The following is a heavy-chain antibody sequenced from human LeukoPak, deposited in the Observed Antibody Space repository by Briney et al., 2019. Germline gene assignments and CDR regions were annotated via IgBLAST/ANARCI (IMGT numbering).Heavy chain of an antibody. CDR1: GFTVSSYS. Sequence: GGSLRLSCAASGFTVSSYSMNWVRQAPGKGLEWVSYISSSSSTIYYADSVKGRFTISRDNAKNSLYLQMNSLRAEDTAVYYCARVAVAGPHDAFDIWGQGTMVTVSS. CDR3: ARVAVAGPHDAFDI. D-gene: IGHD6-19*01. CDR2: ISSSSSTI. V-gene: IGHV3-48*04. J-gene: IGHJ3*02.